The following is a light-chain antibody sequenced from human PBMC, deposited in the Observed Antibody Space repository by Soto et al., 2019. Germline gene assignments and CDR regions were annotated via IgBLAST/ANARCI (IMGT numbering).Light chain of an antibody. CDR1: QSLLHSNGYNY. J-gene: IGKJ1*01. V-gene: IGKV2-28*01. Sequence: DIVVTQSPLSLPVTPGEPASISCRSSQSLLHSNGYNYLDWYLQKPGQSPLLMIYLGSNRASGVPDRFSGSGAGTDFTLKISRVEAEDVGVYYCMQALQTRSFDQGTKLEIK. CDR2: LGS. CDR3: MQALQTRS.